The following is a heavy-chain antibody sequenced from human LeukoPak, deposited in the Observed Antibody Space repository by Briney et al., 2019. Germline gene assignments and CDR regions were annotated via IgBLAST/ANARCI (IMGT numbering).Heavy chain of an antibody. J-gene: IGHJ4*02. D-gene: IGHD3-10*01. Sequence: PGGSLRLSCAASGFTFSNAWMSWVRQAPGKGLEWVGRIKSKTDGGTTDYAAPVKGRFTMSRDDSKNTLYLQMNSLKTEDTAVYYCTTDDYYVSGSYYPFGDYWGQGTLDTVSS. CDR1: GFTFSNAW. V-gene: IGHV3-15*01. CDR2: IKSKTDGGTT. CDR3: TTDDYYVSGSYYPFGDY.